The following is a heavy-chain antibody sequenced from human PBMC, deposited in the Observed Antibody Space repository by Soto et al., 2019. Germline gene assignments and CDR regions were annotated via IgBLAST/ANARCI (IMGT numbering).Heavy chain of an antibody. CDR3: ARDEERAVAGRRYYYYYGMDV. V-gene: IGHV3-33*01. J-gene: IGHJ6*02. D-gene: IGHD6-19*01. CDR1: GFTFSSCG. Sequence: GGSLRLSCAASGFTFSSCGMHWVRQAPGKGLEWVAVIWYDGSNKYYADSVKGRFTISRDNSKNTLYLQMNSLRAEDTAVYYCARDEERAVAGRRYYYYYGMDVWGQGTTVTVSS. CDR2: IWYDGSNK.